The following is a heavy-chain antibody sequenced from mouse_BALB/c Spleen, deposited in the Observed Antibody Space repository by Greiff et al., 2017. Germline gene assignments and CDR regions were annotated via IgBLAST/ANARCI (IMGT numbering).Heavy chain of an antibody. Sequence: EVKLVESGGGLVKPGGSLKLSCAASGFTFSSYTMSWVRQTPEKRLEWVATISSGGGNTYYPDSVKGRFTISRDNAKNNLYLQMSSLRSEDTALYYCASHPWFAYWGQGTLVTVSA. J-gene: IGHJ3*01. CDR3: ASHPWFAY. CDR1: GFTFSSYT. CDR2: ISSGGGNT. V-gene: IGHV5-9*03.